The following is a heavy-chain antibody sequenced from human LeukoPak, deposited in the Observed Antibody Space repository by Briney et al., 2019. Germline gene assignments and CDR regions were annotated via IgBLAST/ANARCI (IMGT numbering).Heavy chain of an antibody. D-gene: IGHD3-10*01. Sequence: GGSLRLSCAASGFTVRSNYMSWVRQAPGKGLEWVSLIYSGSSTYYADSVRGRFTISRDNAKNSLYLQMNSLRAEDTALYYCAKDGGFGKTYFDYWGQGTLVTVSS. CDR1: GFTVRSNY. CDR2: IYSGSST. CDR3: AKDGGFGKTYFDY. J-gene: IGHJ4*02. V-gene: IGHV3-53*05.